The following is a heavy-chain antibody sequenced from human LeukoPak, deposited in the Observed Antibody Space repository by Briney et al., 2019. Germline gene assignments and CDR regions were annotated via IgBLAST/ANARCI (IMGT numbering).Heavy chain of an antibody. V-gene: IGHV3-23*01. CDR2: ISGSGGST. CDR3: AKEGTYSSGWYGDY. CDR1: GFTFSSYA. D-gene: IGHD6-19*01. Sequence: GGSLRLSCAASGFTFSSYAMSWVRQAPGKGREWVSAISGSGGSTYYADSVKGRFTISRDNSKNTLYLQMNGLRAEDTAVYYCAKEGTYSSGWYGDYWGQGTLVTVSS. J-gene: IGHJ4*02.